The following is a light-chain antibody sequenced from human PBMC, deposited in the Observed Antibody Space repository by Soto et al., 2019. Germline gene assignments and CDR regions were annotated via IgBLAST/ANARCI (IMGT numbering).Light chain of an antibody. CDR2: DAS. Sequence: DIQMTQSPSTLSASVGDRVTITCRASQSINIWLAWYQQKAGKAPKLLIYDASTVENRVPLRFSGSGSGTEFTLTISGLQPDDFATYYCQQYNTYSYPFGQGTKLEIK. V-gene: IGKV1-5*01. CDR3: QQYNTYSYP. CDR1: QSINIW. J-gene: IGKJ2*01.